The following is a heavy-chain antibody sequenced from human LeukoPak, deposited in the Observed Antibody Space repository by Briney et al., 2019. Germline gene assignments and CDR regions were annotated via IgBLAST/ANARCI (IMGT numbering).Heavy chain of an antibody. J-gene: IGHJ4*02. CDR3: ARMDPAGSSGWYDYYFDY. V-gene: IGHV1-18*01. D-gene: IGHD6-19*01. CDR1: GYTFTSYG. CDR2: ISAYNGNT. Sequence: ASVKVSCKASGYTFTSYGISWVRQAPGQGLEWMGWISAYNGNTNYAQKLQGRVTMTTDTSTSTAYMELRSLRSDDTAVYYCARMDPAGSSGWYDYYFDYWGQGTLVTVSS.